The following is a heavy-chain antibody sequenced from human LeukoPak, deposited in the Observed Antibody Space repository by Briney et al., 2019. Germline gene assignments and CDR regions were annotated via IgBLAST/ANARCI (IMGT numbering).Heavy chain of an antibody. CDR2: IYHSGST. J-gene: IGHJ3*02. V-gene: IGHV4-4*02. D-gene: IGHD6-13*01. Sequence: SETLSLTCAVSGGSISSSNWWSWVRQPPGKGLEWIGEIYHSGSTNYNPSLKSRVTISVDKSKNQFSLKLSSVTAADTAVYYRAKRRAGYSSSWYDAFDIWGQGTMVTVSS. CDR3: AKRRAGYSSSWYDAFDI. CDR1: GGSISSSNW.